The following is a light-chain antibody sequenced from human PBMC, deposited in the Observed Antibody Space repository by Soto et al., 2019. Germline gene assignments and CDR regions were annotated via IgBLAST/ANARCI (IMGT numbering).Light chain of an antibody. CDR3: AAWDGSLNNVL. Sequence: QSVLNQPPSAYGTPGRRVTISCSGSGSSIGTNTVNWYRQLPGTAPKLLIYGNNQRPSGVPDRFSGSKSGTSASLGISGLQSEDEADYYCAAWDGSLNNVLFGGGTKVTVL. CDR2: GNN. J-gene: IGLJ2*01. V-gene: IGLV1-44*01. CDR1: GSSIGTNT.